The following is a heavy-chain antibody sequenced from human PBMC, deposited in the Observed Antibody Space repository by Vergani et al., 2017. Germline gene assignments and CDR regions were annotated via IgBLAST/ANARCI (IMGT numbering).Heavy chain of an antibody. CDR3: VQNPTYRS. J-gene: IGHJ4*02. CDR1: GYTLTELS. D-gene: IGHD3-16*02. V-gene: IGHV1-46*01. CDR2: INPSGGST. Sequence: QVQLVQSGAEVKKPGASVKVSCKVSGYTLTELSMHWVRQAPGQGLEWMGIINPSGGSTSYTQKFQGRVTMTRDTSTCTAYMELSSLRSEDTAVYYCVQNPTYRSWGQGTLVTVSS.